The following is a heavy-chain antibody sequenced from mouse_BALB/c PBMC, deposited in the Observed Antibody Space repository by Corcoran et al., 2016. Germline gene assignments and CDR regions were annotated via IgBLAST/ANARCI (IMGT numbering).Heavy chain of an antibody. J-gene: IGHJ2*01. D-gene: IGHD2-4*01. CDR1: GFSLSTSGMG. CDR3: ARSYYDYDC. CDR2: IYWDDDK. Sequence: QVTLKESGPGILQPSQTLSLTCSFSGFSLSTSGMGVSWIRQPSGKGLEWLAHIYWDDDKRYNPSLKSRLTISKDTSSNQVFLKITSVDTADTTTYYSARSYYDYDCWGEGTTLTVSS. V-gene: IGHV8-12*01.